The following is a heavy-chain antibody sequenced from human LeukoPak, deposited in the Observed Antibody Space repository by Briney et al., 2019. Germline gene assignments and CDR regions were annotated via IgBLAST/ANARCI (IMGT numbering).Heavy chain of an antibody. D-gene: IGHD3-10*01. J-gene: IGHJ3*02. Sequence: PSETLSLTCTVSGVSFSTYYWTWIRQPPGKGLEWIGRIYSSGNTNYNPSLESRVTMSIDTSKNQFSLKLTSVTAADTAVYYCARERGDLRGDAFDIWGQGTMVTVSS. V-gene: IGHV4-4*07. CDR1: GVSFSTYY. CDR3: ARERGDLRGDAFDI. CDR2: IYSSGNT.